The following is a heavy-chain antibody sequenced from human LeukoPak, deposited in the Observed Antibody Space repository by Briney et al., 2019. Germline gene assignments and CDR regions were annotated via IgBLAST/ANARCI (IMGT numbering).Heavy chain of an antibody. Sequence: PSETLSLTCTVSGGSISSSSYYWGWIRQPPGKGLEWIGSIYYSGSTYYNPSLKSRVTISVDTSKNQFSLKLSSVTAADTAVYYCAGETIDIAAHYFDYWGQGTLVTVSS. J-gene: IGHJ4*02. V-gene: IGHV4-39*02. CDR1: GGSISSSSYY. CDR2: IYYSGST. D-gene: IGHD6-6*01. CDR3: AGETIDIAAHYFDY.